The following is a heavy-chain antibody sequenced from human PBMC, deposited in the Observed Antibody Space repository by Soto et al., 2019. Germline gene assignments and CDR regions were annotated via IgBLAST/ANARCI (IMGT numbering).Heavy chain of an antibody. D-gene: IGHD4-17*01. CDR1: GGTFSSYT. J-gene: IGHJ4*02. CDR3: ASKGTTGTYYFAY. V-gene: IGHV1-69*02. Sequence: SVKVSCKASGGTFSSYTISWVRQAPGQGLEWMGRIIPILGIANYAQKFQGRVTITADKSTSTAYMELSSLRSEDTAVYYCASKGTTGTYYFAYRGQGNLVPVS. CDR2: IIPILGIA.